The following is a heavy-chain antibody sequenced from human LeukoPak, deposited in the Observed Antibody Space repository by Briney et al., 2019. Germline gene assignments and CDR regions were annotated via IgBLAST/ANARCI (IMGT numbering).Heavy chain of an antibody. J-gene: IGHJ4*02. CDR1: GFTFSSYA. D-gene: IGHD3-22*01. CDR3: AKDQGVQYYYDSSGKENDY. V-gene: IGHV3-23*01. CDR2: ISGSGGIT. Sequence: TGGSLRLSCAASGFTFSSYAMSWVRQAPGKGLEWVSVISGSGGITYYADSVKGRITISRDNSKNTLYLQMNSLRAEDTAVYYCAKDQGVQYYYDSSGKENDYWGQGTLVTVSS.